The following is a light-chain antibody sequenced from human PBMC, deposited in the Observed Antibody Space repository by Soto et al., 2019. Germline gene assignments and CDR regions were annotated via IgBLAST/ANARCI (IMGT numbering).Light chain of an antibody. CDR3: QQYYSTPYT. CDR2: WAS. Sequence: DIVMTQSPDSLAVSLGERATINCKSGQSVLYSSNNKNYLAWHQQKPGQPPKVLIYWASTRESGVPDRFSGSGSGTDFTLTISSLQAEDVAVYYCQQYYSTPYTFGQGTKLEIK. CDR1: QSVLYSSNNKNY. V-gene: IGKV4-1*01. J-gene: IGKJ2*01.